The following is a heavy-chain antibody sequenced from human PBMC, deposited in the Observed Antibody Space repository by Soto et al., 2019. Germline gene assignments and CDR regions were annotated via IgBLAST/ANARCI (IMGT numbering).Heavy chain of an antibody. CDR3: ASQAPHYDFRSGYSPFDY. J-gene: IGHJ4*02. Sequence: ASVKVSCKVSGYTLTELSLHWVRQAPGKGLEWMGGFDPEDGETIYAQKFQGRVTMTEDTSTDTAYMEMSSLRAEDTAVYYCASQAPHYDFRSGYSPFDYWGQGTLVTVSS. CDR2: FDPEDGET. CDR1: GYTLTELS. V-gene: IGHV1-24*01. D-gene: IGHD3-3*01.